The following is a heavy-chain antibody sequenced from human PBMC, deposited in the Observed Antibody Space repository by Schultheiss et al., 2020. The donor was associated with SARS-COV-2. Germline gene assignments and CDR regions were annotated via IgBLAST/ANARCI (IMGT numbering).Heavy chain of an antibody. J-gene: IGHJ4*02. CDR1: GGSVSSGSHY. D-gene: IGHD3-16*01. CDR2: INHSGST. CDR3: ARQPEGVIDY. V-gene: IGHV4-61*01. Sequence: SETLSLTCAVFGGSVSSGSHYWSWIRQPPGKGLEWIGEINHSGSTNYNPSLKSRVTISVDTSKNQFSLKLSSVTAADTAVYYCARQPEGVIDYWGQGTLVTVSS.